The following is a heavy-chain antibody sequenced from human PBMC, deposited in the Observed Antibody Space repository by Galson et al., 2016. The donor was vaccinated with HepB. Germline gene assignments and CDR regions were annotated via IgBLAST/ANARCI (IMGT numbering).Heavy chain of an antibody. D-gene: IGHD4-17*01. V-gene: IGHV4-31*03. CDR3: ARGTADSEDY. CDR2: IYYSGTT. CDR1: GGSISSGGYY. Sequence: TLSLTCTVSGGSISSGGYYWSWIRQHPGKGLEWIGYIYYSGTTYYNPSLKSRVTISVDTSKNQFSLNLNSVTAADTAVYYCARGTADSEDYWGQGTLVTVSS. J-gene: IGHJ4*02.